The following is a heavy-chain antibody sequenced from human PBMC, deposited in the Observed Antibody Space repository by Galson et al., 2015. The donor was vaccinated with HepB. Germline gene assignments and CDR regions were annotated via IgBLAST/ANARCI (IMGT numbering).Heavy chain of an antibody. CDR3: ARGAYFYNSIGYYYYYYLDV. D-gene: IGHD3-22*01. V-gene: IGHV1-3*01. J-gene: IGHJ6*03. CDR2: INGGNGNT. CDR1: GYTFTSCA. Sequence: SVKVSCKASGYTFTSCAMHWVRQAPGQRLEWMGWINGGNGNTKYSQKFQGRVTITRDTSARTADMELSSLRTEDTAVYYCARGAYFYNSIGYYYYYYLDVWGKGTTVTVSS.